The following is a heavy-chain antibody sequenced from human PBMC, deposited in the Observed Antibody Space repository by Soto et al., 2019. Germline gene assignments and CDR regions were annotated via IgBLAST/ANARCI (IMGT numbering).Heavy chain of an antibody. D-gene: IGHD5-18*01. V-gene: IGHV5-51*01. CDR1: GYSFTNYW. CDR3: ARPGNGYKAIYYGLDV. CDR2: IYPGDSDT. Sequence: GESLTISCQGSGYSFTNYWIGLVRQMPGKGLEWMGIIYPGDSDTRYSPSFQGRVTISVDKSINTAYLQWSSLEASDTAMYYCARPGNGYKAIYYGLDVWGQGTTVTVSS. J-gene: IGHJ6*02.